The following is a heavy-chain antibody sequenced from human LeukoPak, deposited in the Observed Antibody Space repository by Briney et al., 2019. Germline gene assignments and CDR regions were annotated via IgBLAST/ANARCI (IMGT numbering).Heavy chain of an antibody. CDR2: VSYSGST. V-gene: IGHV4-61*08. Sequence: PSQTLSLTCTVSGGSISSGDYYWSWVRQPPGKGLEWMGYVSYSGSTDHNPSLESRVIISIDTSKNQFSLRLRSVTAADTAVYYCARENDRYGRIDYWGQGTQVTVSS. CDR1: GGSISSGDYY. D-gene: IGHD5-18*01. J-gene: IGHJ4*02. CDR3: ARENDRYGRIDY.